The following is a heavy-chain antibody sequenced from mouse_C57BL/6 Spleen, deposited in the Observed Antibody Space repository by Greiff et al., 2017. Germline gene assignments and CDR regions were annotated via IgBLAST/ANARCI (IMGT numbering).Heavy chain of an antibody. CDR2: IHPSDSDT. V-gene: IGHV1-74*01. CDR3: AILTTVVVDWYFDV. D-gene: IGHD1-1*01. Sequence: VKQRPGQGLEWIGRIHPSDSDTNYNQKFKGKATLTVDKSSSTAYMQLSSLTSEDSAVYYCAILTTVVVDWYFDVWGTGTTVTVSS. J-gene: IGHJ1*03.